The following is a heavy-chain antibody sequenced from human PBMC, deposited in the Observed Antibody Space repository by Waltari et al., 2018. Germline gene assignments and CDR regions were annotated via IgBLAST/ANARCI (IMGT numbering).Heavy chain of an antibody. D-gene: IGHD5-12*01. V-gene: IGHV4-39*01. CDR3: ARREATREDFDY. Sequence: VQLQESGPGLVKPSETLSLTCTVSGGSISSISYYWGWIRQPPGKGVGGIVSIYYVGSTYYTPALKSRVTICVDTAKSQFSLKLSSVTAADTAVYYCARREATREDFDYWGQGTLVTVSS. CDR1: GGSISSISYY. J-gene: IGHJ4*02. CDR2: IYYVGST.